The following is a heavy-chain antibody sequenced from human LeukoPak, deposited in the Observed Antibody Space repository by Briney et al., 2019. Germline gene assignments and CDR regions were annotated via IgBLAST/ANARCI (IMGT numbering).Heavy chain of an antibody. CDR2: IKQDGSEK. V-gene: IGHV3-7*01. CDR3: ARERGSGSYHPFDP. Sequence: PGGSLRLSCAASGFTFSNYWMSWVRQAPGKGLEWVANIKQDGSEKNYVDSVKGRFTISRDNAKNSLYLQMNSLRAEDTAVYYCARERGSGSYHPFDPWGQGTLVTASS. D-gene: IGHD3-10*01. J-gene: IGHJ5*02. CDR1: GFTFSNYW.